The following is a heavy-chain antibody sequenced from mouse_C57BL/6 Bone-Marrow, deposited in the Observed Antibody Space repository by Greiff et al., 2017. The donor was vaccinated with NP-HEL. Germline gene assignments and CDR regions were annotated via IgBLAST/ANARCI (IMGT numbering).Heavy chain of an antibody. D-gene: IGHD1-1*01. CDR1: GYTFTSYW. CDR3: ASHYCGSSYGYFDV. Sequence: QVQLQQPGAELVKPGASVKVSCKASGYTFTSYWMHWVKQRPGQGLEWIGRIHPSDSDTNYNQKFKGKATLTVAKSSSTAYMQLSSLTSEDSAVYYCASHYCGSSYGYFDVWGTGTTGTVSS. J-gene: IGHJ1*03. CDR2: IHPSDSDT. V-gene: IGHV1-74*01.